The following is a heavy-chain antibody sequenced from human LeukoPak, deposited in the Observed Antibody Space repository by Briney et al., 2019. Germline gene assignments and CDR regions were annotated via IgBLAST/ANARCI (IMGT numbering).Heavy chain of an antibody. CDR3: AKAGIGVVGYFDY. V-gene: IGHV3-30*18. Sequence: GGSLRLSCAASGFTFRSYDMHWVRQAPGKGLEWVAVVSYDGSNTNYADSVKGRFTVSRDNSKNTLYLQMNSLRDEDTALYYCAKAGIGVVGYFDYWGQGTLVTVSS. J-gene: IGHJ4*02. CDR2: VSYDGSNT. CDR1: GFTFRSYD. D-gene: IGHD6-19*01.